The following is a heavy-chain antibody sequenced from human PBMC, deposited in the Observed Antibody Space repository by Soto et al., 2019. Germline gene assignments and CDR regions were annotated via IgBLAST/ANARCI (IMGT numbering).Heavy chain of an antibody. CDR2: IYQSGVT. D-gene: IGHD6-19*01. J-gene: IGHJ5*02. V-gene: IGHV4-30-2*01. CDR3: AGMPYTSGLRFDP. CDR1: GDSYSISTYS. Sequence: ASETLSLTCNMSGDSYSISTYSWSWIRQPPGKALRWIGFIYQSGVTSYNPSLASRVSISLDRSNNQCSLKLKSVTAADTAVYFCAGMPYTSGLRFDPWGPGTLVTVSS.